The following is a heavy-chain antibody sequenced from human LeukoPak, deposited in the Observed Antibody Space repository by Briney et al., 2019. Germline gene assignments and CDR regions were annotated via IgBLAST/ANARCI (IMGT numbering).Heavy chain of an antibody. CDR3: ARAQTYGDSRLLLDY. CDR1: GYTFTGYY. V-gene: IGHV1-2*02. CDR2: INPNSGGT. Sequence: ASVKVSCKASGYTFTGYYMHWVRQAPGQGLEWMGWINPNSGGTNYAQKFQGRVTMTRDTSISTAYMEVTSLSVEDTALYYCARAQTYGDSRLLLDYWGQGTLVTVSS. J-gene: IGHJ4*02. D-gene: IGHD4-17*01.